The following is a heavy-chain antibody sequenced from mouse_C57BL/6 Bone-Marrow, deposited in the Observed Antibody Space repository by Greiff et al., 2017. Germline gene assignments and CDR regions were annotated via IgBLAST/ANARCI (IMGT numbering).Heavy chain of an antibody. CDR1: GFTFSDYG. J-gene: IGHJ2*01. CDR2: ISSGSSTI. CDR3: ARRDFDD. V-gene: IGHV5-17*01. Sequence: VQLQESGGGLVKPGGSLKLSCAASGFTFSDYGMHWVRQAPEKGLEWVAYISSGSSTIYYADTVKGRFTISRDNAKNTLFLQLTSLRSEDAAMYYCARRDFDDWGQGTTLTVSS.